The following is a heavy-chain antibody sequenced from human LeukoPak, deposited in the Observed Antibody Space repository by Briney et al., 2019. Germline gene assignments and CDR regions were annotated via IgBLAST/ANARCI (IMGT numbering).Heavy chain of an antibody. Sequence: SVKVSCKASGGTFSSYAISWVRQAPGQGLEWMGRIIPILGIANYAQKFQGRVTITADKSTSTAYMELSSLRSEDTAVYYCARGGYDFWSGYYYYGMDVWGQGTTVTVSS. CDR1: GGTFSSYA. V-gene: IGHV1-69*04. CDR3: ARGGYDFWSGYYYYGMDV. J-gene: IGHJ6*02. CDR2: IIPILGIA. D-gene: IGHD3-3*01.